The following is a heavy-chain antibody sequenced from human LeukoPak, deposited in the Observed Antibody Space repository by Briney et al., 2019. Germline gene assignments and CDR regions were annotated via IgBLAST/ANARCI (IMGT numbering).Heavy chain of an antibody. J-gene: IGHJ4*02. V-gene: IGHV4-38-2*02. D-gene: IGHD6-19*01. Sequence: SETLSLTCTVSGYSISSGYYWGWIRQPPGKGLEWIGSIYHSGNTYYNPSLKSRVTISVDTSKNQFSLKLRSVTAADTAVYYCARARRQWLVGANIRGDNPPYYYDYWGQGILVTVSS. CDR1: GYSISSGYY. CDR2: IYHSGNT. CDR3: ARARRQWLVGANIRGDNPPYYYDY.